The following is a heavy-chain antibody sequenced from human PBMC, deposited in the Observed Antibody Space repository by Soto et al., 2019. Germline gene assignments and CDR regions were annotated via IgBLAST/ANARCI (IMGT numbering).Heavy chain of an antibody. CDR1: GGSISSGEYY. J-gene: IGHJ4*02. Sequence: SETLSLTCTVSGGSISSGEYYWTWIRQPPGKGLEWIGYISYSGSTHYNPSLKSRVSISVDRSKNQFSLKLSSVTAADTAVYYCARRDQAAATYYFDYWGQGTLVTVSS. CDR3: ARRDQAAATYYFDY. V-gene: IGHV4-30-4*01. D-gene: IGHD2-15*01. CDR2: ISYSGST.